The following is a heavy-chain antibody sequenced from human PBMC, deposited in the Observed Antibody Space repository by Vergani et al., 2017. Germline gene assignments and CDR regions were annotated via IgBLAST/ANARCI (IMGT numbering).Heavy chain of an antibody. D-gene: IGHD2-2*02. J-gene: IGHJ3*02. V-gene: IGHV1-46*03. CDR2: INPSGGST. CDR1: GYTFTSYY. CDR3: ATATILKAFDI. Sequence: QVQLVQSGAEVKKPGASVKVSCKASGYTFTSYYMHWVRQAPGQGLEWMGIINPSGGSTSYAQKFQGRVTMTRDTSTSTVYMELSSLGSEDTAVYYCATATILKAFDIWGQGTMVTVSS.